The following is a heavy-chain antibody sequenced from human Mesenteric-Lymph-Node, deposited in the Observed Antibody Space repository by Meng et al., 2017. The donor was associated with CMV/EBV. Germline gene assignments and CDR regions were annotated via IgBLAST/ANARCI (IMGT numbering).Heavy chain of an antibody. CDR3: ARIRGSSVLDY. V-gene: IGHV4-59*01. D-gene: IGHD6-6*01. CDR2: IYHSGST. CDR1: NDYISSYY. J-gene: IGHJ4*02. Sequence: SETLSLTCTVSNDYISSYYWTWIRQPPGKGLEWVGSIYHSGSTNYNPSLKSRVTISIDTSKKQFSLKLTSVTVADTAVYYCARIRGSSVLDYWGQGTLVTVSS.